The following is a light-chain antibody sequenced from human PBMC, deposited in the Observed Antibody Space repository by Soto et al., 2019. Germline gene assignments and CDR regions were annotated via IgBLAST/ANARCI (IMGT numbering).Light chain of an antibody. V-gene: IGLV1-40*01. CDR1: SSSIGAGYD. CDR3: QSYDSSLREV. CDR2: GNS. J-gene: IGLJ1*01. Sequence: QSVLTQPPSVSGAPGQRVTISCTGSSSSIGAGYDVHWYQQLPGTAPKLLIYGNSNRPSGVPDRFSGSKSGTSASLAITGLQAEDEADYYCQSYDSSLREVFGTGTKVTVL.